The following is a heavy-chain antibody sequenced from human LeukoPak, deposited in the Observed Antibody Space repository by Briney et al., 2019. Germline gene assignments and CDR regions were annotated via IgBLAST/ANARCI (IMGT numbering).Heavy chain of an antibody. J-gene: IGHJ3*02. CDR3: ARDSVEYCSSSSCHYIAFDI. CDR2: IYTSGST. V-gene: IGHV4-61*02. D-gene: IGHD2-15*01. CDR1: GGSISSGSYY. Sequence: PSETLSLTCTVSGGSISSGSYYWSWIRQPAGKGLEWIGRIYTSGSTNYNPSLKSRVTISVDTSKNQFSLKLSSVTAADTAVYYCARDSVEYCSSSSCHYIAFDIWGQGTKVTVSS.